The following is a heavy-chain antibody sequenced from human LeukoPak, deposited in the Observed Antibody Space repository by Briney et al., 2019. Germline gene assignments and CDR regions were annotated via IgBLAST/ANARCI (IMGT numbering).Heavy chain of an antibody. CDR2: IYNDGST. Sequence: SGGSLRLSCAASGFTVSTNYMSRVRQAPGKGLEWVSVIYNDGSTFYADSVKGRFTISRDNSRNTLFLQMNSLRADDTAVYYCARVKVGFYYDTSGISQNGFDHWGQGTLVTVSS. V-gene: IGHV3-53*01. CDR3: ARVKVGFYYDTSGISQNGFDH. D-gene: IGHD3-22*01. J-gene: IGHJ4*02. CDR1: GFTVSTNY.